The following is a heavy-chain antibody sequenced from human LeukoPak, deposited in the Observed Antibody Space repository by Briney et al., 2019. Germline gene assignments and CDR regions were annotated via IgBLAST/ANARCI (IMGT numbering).Heavy chain of an antibody. V-gene: IGHV3-7*01. D-gene: IGHD6-13*01. CDR2: IKQDASEK. CDR1: GFTVSNNY. CDR3: ARRGGSSSWYLKYYFDY. J-gene: IGHJ4*02. Sequence: GGSLRLSCAASGFTVSNNYISWVRQAPGKGLEWVANIKQDASEKYYVDSVKGRFTISRDNAKNSLYLQMNSLRAEDTAVYYCARRGGSSSWYLKYYFDYWGQGTLVTVSS.